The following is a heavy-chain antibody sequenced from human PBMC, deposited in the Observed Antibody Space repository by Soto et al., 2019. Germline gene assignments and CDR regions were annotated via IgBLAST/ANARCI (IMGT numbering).Heavy chain of an antibody. V-gene: IGHV3-30-3*01. D-gene: IGHD3-22*01. CDR3: ARDLIPSYDSSGYYRTNWFDP. CDR2: ISYDGSNK. J-gene: IGHJ5*02. CDR1: GFTFSSYA. Sequence: GGSLRLSCAASGFTFSSYAMHWVRQAPGKGLEWVAVISYDGSNKYYADSVKGRFTISRDNSKNTLYLQMNSLRAEDTAVYYCARDLIPSYDSSGYYRTNWFDPWGQGTLVTVPS.